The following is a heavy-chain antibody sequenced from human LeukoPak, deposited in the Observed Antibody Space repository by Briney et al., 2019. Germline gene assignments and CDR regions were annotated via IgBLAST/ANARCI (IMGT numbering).Heavy chain of an antibody. CDR3: AKSTTVTTLLFDY. CDR2: IYTSGST. Sequence: SETLSLTCTVSGGSISSHHWSWIRQPAGKGLEWIGRIYTSGSTIYNPSLKSRVTMSVDTSKNQFSLKLSSVTAADTAVYYCAKSTTVTTLLFDYWGQGTLVTVSS. J-gene: IGHJ4*02. V-gene: IGHV4-4*07. D-gene: IGHD4-17*01. CDR1: GGSISSHH.